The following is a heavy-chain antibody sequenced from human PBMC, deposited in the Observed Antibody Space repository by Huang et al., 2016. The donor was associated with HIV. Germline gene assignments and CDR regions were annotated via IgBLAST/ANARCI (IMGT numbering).Heavy chain of an antibody. CDR1: GFTFSGYG. V-gene: IGHV3-30*02. D-gene: IGHD6-19*01. CDR3: VKETVQWLVTY. J-gene: IGHJ4*02. CDR2: IRHDGNNN. Sequence: QVQVVESGGGVVQPGGSLRLSCAAAGFTFSGYGMHWVRQGPVKGLEWGGLIRHDGNNNYYADSVKGRVTVSRDTSKNTLYLHMNSLRPADTAVYYCVKETVQWLVTYWGQGTLVTVSS.